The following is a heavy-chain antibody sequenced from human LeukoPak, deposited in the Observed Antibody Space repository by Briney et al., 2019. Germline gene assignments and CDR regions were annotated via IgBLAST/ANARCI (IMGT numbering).Heavy chain of an antibody. V-gene: IGHV1-2*02. D-gene: IGHD6-6*01. J-gene: IGHJ3*02. Sequence: ASVKVSCKASGYTFTGYYMHWVRQAPGQGLEWMGWINPNSGGTNYARKFQGRVTMTRDTSISTAYMELSRLRSDDTAVYYCAREGSSSRHDAFDIWGQGTMVTVSS. CDR1: GYTFTGYY. CDR2: INPNSGGT. CDR3: AREGSSSRHDAFDI.